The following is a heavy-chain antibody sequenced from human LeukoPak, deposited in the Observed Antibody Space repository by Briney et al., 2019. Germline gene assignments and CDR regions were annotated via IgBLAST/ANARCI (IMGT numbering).Heavy chain of an antibody. V-gene: IGHV1-69*13. CDR2: IIPVFGTA. J-gene: IGHJ6*02. D-gene: IGHD5-18*01. CDR3: ARVDTAMVSYYGMDV. CDR1: GGTFSSYA. Sequence: GASVKVSFKASGGTFSSYAISWVRQAPGQGLEWMGGIIPVFGTANYAQKLQGRVTITADESTSTAYMELSSLRSEDTAVYYCARVDTAMVSYYGMDVWGQGTTVTVSS.